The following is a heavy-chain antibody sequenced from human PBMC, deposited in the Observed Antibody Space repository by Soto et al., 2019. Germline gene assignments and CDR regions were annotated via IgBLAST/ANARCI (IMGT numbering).Heavy chain of an antibody. CDR3: ARSTKDYYDSSGYYYYFDY. CDR2: INHSGST. CDR1: GGSFSGYY. D-gene: IGHD3-22*01. Sequence: TSETLSLTCAVYGGSFSGYYWIGIRQPPGKGLEWIGEINHSGSTYYNPSLKSRVTISVDRSKNQFSLKLSSVTAADTAVYYCARSTKDYYDSSGYYYYFDYWGQGTLVTVSS. J-gene: IGHJ4*02. V-gene: IGHV4-34*01.